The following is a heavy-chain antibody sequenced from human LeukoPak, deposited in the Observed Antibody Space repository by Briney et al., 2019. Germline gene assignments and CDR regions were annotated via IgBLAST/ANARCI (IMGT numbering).Heavy chain of an antibody. D-gene: IGHD1-26*01. Sequence: GGSLRLSCAASGFNFSSYGMHWVRQAPGKGLEWVAFIRYDGNNKYYADSVKGRFTISRDNSKNTLYVQMNRLRAEDTAVYYCAKDRGWELKLFDYWGQGTLVTVSS. J-gene: IGHJ4*02. CDR1: GFNFSSYG. CDR3: AKDRGWELKLFDY. V-gene: IGHV3-30*02. CDR2: IRYDGNNK.